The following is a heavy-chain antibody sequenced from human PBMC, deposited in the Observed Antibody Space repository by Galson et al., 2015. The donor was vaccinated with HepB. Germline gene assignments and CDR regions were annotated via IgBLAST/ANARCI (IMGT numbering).Heavy chain of an antibody. CDR2: ISSSSSYI. Sequence: SLRLSCAASGFTFSSYSMNWVRQAPGKGLEWVSSISSSSSYIYYADSVKGRFTISRDNAKNSLYLQMNSLRAEDTAVYYCARGLAPVAGTGNAEYFQHWGQGTLVTVSS. D-gene: IGHD6-19*01. CDR3: ARGLAPVAGTGNAEYFQH. V-gene: IGHV3-21*01. CDR1: GFTFSSYS. J-gene: IGHJ1*01.